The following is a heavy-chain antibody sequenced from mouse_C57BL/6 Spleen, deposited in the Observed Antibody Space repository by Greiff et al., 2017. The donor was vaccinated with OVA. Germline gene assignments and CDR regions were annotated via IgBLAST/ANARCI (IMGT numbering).Heavy chain of an antibody. CDR3: ARPNWDEDWYFDV. CDR2: IYPGDGDT. CDR1: GYAFSSYW. J-gene: IGHJ1*03. V-gene: IGHV1-80*01. D-gene: IGHD4-1*01. Sequence: VQLQQSGAELVKPGASVKISCKASGYAFSSYWMNWVKQRPGKGLEWIGQIYPGDGDTNYNGKFKGKATLTADKSSSTAYMQLSSLTSEDSAVYFCARPNWDEDWYFDVWGTGTTVTVSS.